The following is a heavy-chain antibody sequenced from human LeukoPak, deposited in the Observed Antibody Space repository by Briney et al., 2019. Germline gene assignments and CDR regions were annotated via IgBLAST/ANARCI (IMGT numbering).Heavy chain of an antibody. Sequence: SETLSLTCTVSGGSISSYYWSWIRQPPGKGLEWIGYIYYSGSTNYNPSLKSRVTISVDTSNNQFSLKLSSVTAADTAVYYCARSGSKVVTAINFWGQGTLVTVSS. CDR3: ARSGSKVVTAINF. J-gene: IGHJ4*02. D-gene: IGHD2-21*02. V-gene: IGHV4-59*01. CDR1: GGSISSYY. CDR2: IYYSGST.